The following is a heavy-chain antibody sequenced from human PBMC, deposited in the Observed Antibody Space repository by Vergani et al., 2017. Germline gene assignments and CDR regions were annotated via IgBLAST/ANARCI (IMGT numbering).Heavy chain of an antibody. CDR2: IIPIFGTA. J-gene: IGHJ2*01. D-gene: IGHD2-2*02. Sequence: QVQLVQSGAEVKKPGSSVKVSCKASGGTFSSYAISWVRQAPGQGLEWMGGIIPIFGTANYAQKFQGRVTITADESTSTAYMELSSLRSEDTAVYYCATTMGYCRSTSCHSYWYFDLWGRGTLVTVSS. V-gene: IGHV1-69*01. CDR3: ATTMGYCRSTSCHSYWYFDL. CDR1: GGTFSSYA.